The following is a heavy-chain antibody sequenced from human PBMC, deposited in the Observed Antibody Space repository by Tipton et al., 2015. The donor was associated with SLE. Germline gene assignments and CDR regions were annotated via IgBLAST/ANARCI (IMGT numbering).Heavy chain of an antibody. V-gene: IGHV4-59*01. J-gene: IGHJ4*02. D-gene: IGHD6-13*01. CDR2: IYDSGST. CDR3: ARLWRVYSSGWYYFDY. CDR1: GGSISSYY. Sequence: GLVKPSETLSLTCTVSGGSISSYYWSWIRQPPGKGLVWIGNIYDSGSTNYNSSLKSRVTISRDTSKSQFSLRLNSVTAADTAVYYCARLWRVYSSGWYYFDYWGQGALVTVSS.